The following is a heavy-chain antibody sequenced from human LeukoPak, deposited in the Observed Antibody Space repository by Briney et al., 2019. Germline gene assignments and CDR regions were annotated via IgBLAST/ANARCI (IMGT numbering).Heavy chain of an antibody. D-gene: IGHD3-3*01. Sequence: SETLSLTRTVSRGSIISGCYYWSWIRQHPGKGLEWIGYIYYSGSIYYRPSLQSRVTISVDASKNQCSLQLSSFTAADTAGYYRARGTPYYEFWSGQSYRFDPWGQRTLVTVSS. CDR3: ARGTPYYEFWSGQSYRFDP. V-gene: IGHV4-31*03. CDR1: RGSIISGCYY. J-gene: IGHJ5*02. CDR2: IYYSGSI.